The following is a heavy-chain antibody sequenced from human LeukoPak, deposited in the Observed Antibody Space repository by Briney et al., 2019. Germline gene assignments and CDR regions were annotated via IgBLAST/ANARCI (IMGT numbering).Heavy chain of an antibody. CDR2: IYPGDSDT. CDR1: GYSFTSYW. D-gene: IGHD1-26*01. Sequence: GESLKISCKGSGYSFTSYWIGWVRQMPGKGLEWMGIIYPGDSDTRYSPSFQGQVTISADKSISTAYLQWSSLKASDTAMYYCARKGSHVYYYYYGMDVWGQGTTVTVSS. CDR3: ARKGSHVYYYYYGMDV. V-gene: IGHV5-51*01. J-gene: IGHJ6*02.